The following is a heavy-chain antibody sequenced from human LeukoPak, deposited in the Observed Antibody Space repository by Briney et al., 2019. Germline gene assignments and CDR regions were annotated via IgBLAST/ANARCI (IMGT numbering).Heavy chain of an antibody. Sequence: ASVKVSCKASGGTFSSYAISWVRQAPGQGLEWMGGIIPIFGTANYAQKFQGRVTITADESTSTAYMELSSLRSEDTAVYYCAGETAPNYDFWSGYRTPGYHYYMDVWGKGTTVTVSS. CDR2: IIPIFGTA. CDR1: GGTFSSYA. V-gene: IGHV1-69*13. D-gene: IGHD3-3*01. CDR3: AGETAPNYDFWSGYRTPGYHYYMDV. J-gene: IGHJ6*03.